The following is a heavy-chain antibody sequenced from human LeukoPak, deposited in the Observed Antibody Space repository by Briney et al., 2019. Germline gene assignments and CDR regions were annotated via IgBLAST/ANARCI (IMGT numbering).Heavy chain of an antibody. Sequence: PGGSLRLSCAASGFTFSNAWMNWVRQAPGKGLEWVSYISTSGGSTNYADSVKGRFTISRDNAKNSLYLQMNSLRAEDTALYYCARRTYVDYWGQGTLVTVSS. V-gene: IGHV3-48*04. D-gene: IGHD3-16*01. CDR3: ARRTYVDY. CDR2: ISTSGGST. J-gene: IGHJ4*02. CDR1: GFTFSNAW.